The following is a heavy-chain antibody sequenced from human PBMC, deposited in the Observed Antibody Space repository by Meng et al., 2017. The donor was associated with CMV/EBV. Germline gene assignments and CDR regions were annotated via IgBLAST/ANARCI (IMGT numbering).Heavy chain of an antibody. CDR2: INPNSGGT. CDR3: ARIDYSSSYFAFDI. Sequence: ASVKVSCKASGYTFTGYYMHWVRQAPGQGLEWMGWINPNSGGTNYAQKFQGRVTMTRDTSISTAYMELSRLRSGDTAVYYCARIDYSSSYFAFDIWGQGTMVTVSS. V-gene: IGHV1-2*02. CDR1: GYTFTGYY. J-gene: IGHJ3*02. D-gene: IGHD6-6*01.